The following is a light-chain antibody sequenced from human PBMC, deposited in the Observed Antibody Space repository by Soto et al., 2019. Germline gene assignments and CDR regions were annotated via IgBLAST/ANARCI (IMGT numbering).Light chain of an antibody. CDR2: HVT. CDR1: NNDVGGYNY. J-gene: IGLJ3*02. V-gene: IGLV2-14*01. CDR3: SSFTSVHTGV. Sequence: QSVLTQPASVSGSPGQSITISCTGSNNDVGGYNYVSWYQQHPGKVPKLLIYHVTNRPSGISDRFSGSKSGNTASLTISGLQPEDEADYYCSSFTSVHTGVFGGGTKVTV.